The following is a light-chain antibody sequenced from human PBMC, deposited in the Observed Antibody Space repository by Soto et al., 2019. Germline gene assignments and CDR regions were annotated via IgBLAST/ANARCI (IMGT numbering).Light chain of an antibody. CDR2: DAF. CDR1: QPIASN. Sequence: MTQSPATVSVYPRGRATLSCRASQPIASNVAWYQQRPGQPPRLLIHDAFSRATGIPDRFSGSGSGTDFTLSISSLEPEDFAVYYCQQYSSLWTFGQGTKV. V-gene: IGKV3D-15*01. J-gene: IGKJ1*01. CDR3: QQYSSLWT.